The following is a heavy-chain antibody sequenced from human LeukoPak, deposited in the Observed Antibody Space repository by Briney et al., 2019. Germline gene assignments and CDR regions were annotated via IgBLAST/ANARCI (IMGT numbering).Heavy chain of an antibody. D-gene: IGHD3-9*01. CDR2: IYSGGST. CDR3: AREDYDILTGNYGMDV. Sequence: GGSLRLSCAASGFTVSSNYMSWVRQAPGKGLEWVSVIYSGGSTYYADSVKGRFTISRDNSKNTLYLQMNSLRAEDTAVYYCAREDYDILTGNYGMDVWGQGTTVTVSS. J-gene: IGHJ6*02. CDR1: GFTVSSNY. V-gene: IGHV3-53*01.